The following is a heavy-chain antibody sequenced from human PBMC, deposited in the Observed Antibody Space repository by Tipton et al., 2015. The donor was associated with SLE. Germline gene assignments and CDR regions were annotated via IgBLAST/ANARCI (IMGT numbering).Heavy chain of an antibody. D-gene: IGHD3-16*01. V-gene: IGHV3-74*01. CDR2: INSDGSST. CDR1: GFTFSSYW. J-gene: IGHJ4*02. CDR3: ARVSGLGNYAHADS. Sequence: SLRLSCAASGFTFSSYWMHWVRQAPGKGLVWVSRINSDGSSTSYADSVKGRFTISRDNAKNSLYLQMNSLRVEDTAVYYCARVSGLGNYAHADSWGQGTLITVSS.